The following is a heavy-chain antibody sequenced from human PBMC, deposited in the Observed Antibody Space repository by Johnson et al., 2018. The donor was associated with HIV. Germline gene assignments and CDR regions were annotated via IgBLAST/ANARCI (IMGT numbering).Heavy chain of an antibody. CDR2: ISYDGSNK. J-gene: IGHJ3*02. V-gene: IGHV3-30-3*01. CDR1: GFTFSSYA. Sequence: VQLVESGGGLVQPGRSLRLSCAASGFTFSSYAMHWVRQAPGKGLEWVAVISYDGSNKYYADSVKGRFTISRDNSKNTLYLQMNSLRAEDTAVYYCAKGSGWYSAFDIWGQGTMVTVSS. CDR3: AKGSGWYSAFDI. D-gene: IGHD6-19*01.